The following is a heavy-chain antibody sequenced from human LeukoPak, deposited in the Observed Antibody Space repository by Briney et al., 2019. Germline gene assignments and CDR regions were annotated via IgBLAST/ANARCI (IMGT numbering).Heavy chain of an antibody. J-gene: IGHJ5*02. Sequence: GGSLRLSCAASAFTFSNYAIHWVRQAPGKGLEWVAVIAYDGGYKYYADSVKGRFTISRDNSKNTLYLQMNSLRAEDTAMYYCARGAGRKDYNFWSGWFDPWGQGTLVTVSS. D-gene: IGHD3-3*01. CDR2: IAYDGGYK. CDR3: ARGAGRKDYNFWSGWFDP. CDR1: AFTFSNYA. V-gene: IGHV3-30-3*01.